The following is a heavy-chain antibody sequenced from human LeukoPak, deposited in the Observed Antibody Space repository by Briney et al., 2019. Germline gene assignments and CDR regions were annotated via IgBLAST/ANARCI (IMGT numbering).Heavy chain of an antibody. Sequence: PGGSLRLSCAASGFTFSNYAMSSARQAPGKGLEWVPAILGSGGSTYYADSVKGRFTVYRDNSKSTLYLQMHSLRAEDTALYSCAKWGDFGVLTGYYVPDYWGQGTLVTVSS. CDR2: ILGSGGST. J-gene: IGHJ4*02. CDR1: GFTFSNYA. V-gene: IGHV3-23*01. CDR3: AKWGDFGVLTGYYVPDY. D-gene: IGHD3-9*01.